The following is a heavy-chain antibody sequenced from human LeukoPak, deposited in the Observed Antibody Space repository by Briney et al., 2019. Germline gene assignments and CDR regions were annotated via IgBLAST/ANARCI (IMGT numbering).Heavy chain of an antibody. Sequence: GGSLRLSCAASGFTFSSYGMHWVRQAPGKGLEWVAFIRFDGSDKYYADSMKGRFTISRDNSKNTNTLYLQMTSLRLEDTAVYYCAKVRDYYYMNVWGEGTTVTVSS. CDR3: AKVRDYYYMNV. D-gene: IGHD3-10*01. CDR1: GFTFSSYG. CDR2: IRFDGSDK. J-gene: IGHJ6*03. V-gene: IGHV3-30*02.